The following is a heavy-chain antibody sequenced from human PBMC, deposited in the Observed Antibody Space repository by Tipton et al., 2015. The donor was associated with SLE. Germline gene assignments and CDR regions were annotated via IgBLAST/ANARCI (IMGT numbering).Heavy chain of an antibody. J-gene: IGHJ6*02. V-gene: IGHV3-23*01. D-gene: IGHD1-26*01. CDR1: GFTFSSYA. CDR2: ISGSGDST. CDR3: ARELGIVGGTGYYYGMDV. Sequence: GSLRLSCAASGFTFSSYAMSWVRQAPGKGLEWVSAISGSGDSTYYTDSVKGRFTISRDKSKNMLYLQMNSLRAEDTAVYYCARELGIVGGTGYYYGMDVWGQGTTVTVSS.